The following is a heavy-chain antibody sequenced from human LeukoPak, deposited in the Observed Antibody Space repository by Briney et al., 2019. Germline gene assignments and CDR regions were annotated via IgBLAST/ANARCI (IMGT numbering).Heavy chain of an antibody. CDR3: AGGAVAGPSATTDFDY. CDR1: GYTFTGYY. J-gene: IGHJ4*02. D-gene: IGHD6-19*01. CDR2: INPSGGST. V-gene: IGHV1-46*01. Sequence: ASVKVSCKASGYTFTGYYMHWVRQAPGQGLELMGIINPSGGSTSYAQKFQGRVTMTRDMSTSTVYMELSSLRSEDTAVYYCAGGAVAGPSATTDFDYWGQGTLVTVSS.